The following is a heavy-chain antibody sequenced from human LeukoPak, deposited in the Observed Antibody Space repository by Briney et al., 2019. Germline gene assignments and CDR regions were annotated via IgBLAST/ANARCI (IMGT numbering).Heavy chain of an antibody. D-gene: IGHD2-2*02. CDR3: ARNPAYCTSTSCYNDY. CDR2: INPNSGGT. Sequence: ASVKVSCKASGYTFTIYYMHWVRQAPGQGLEWMGWINPNSGGTGYARRFQGRVTMTRGTSISTAYMELSRLTSDDTAVYYCARNPAYCTSTSCYNDYWGQGTLVTVST. V-gene: IGHV1-2*02. CDR1: GYTFTIYY. J-gene: IGHJ4*02.